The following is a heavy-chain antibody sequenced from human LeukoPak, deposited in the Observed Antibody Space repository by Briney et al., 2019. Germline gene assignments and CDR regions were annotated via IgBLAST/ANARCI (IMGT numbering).Heavy chain of an antibody. J-gene: IGHJ2*01. V-gene: IGHV4-59*01. D-gene: IGHD2-21*02. CDR3: ARAPWSDCGGDCYLPYWYFDL. CDR1: GGSISSCY. CDR2: IYYSGMT. Sequence: SETLSLTCPVSGGSISSCYWSWIRQPPGKGLEWIGSIYYSGMTNYNPSLKSRVTISVDTSKYQFSLKLSSVTAADTAVYYCARAPWSDCGGDCYLPYWYFDLWGRGTLVTVSP.